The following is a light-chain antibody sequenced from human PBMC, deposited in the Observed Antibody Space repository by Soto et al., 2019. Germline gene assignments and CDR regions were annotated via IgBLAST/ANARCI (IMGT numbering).Light chain of an antibody. V-gene: IGLV2-14*01. Sequence: QSVLTQPASVSGSPGQSITISCTGTRRDVGGYNYVSWYQQYPGKSPKLLIYEVTHRPSGVSNRFSGSKSGNTASLTLSGLQAEDEADYYCSSYTISNTLPFVFGTGTKVTVL. CDR2: EVT. CDR3: SSYTISNTLPFV. CDR1: RRDVGGYNY. J-gene: IGLJ1*01.